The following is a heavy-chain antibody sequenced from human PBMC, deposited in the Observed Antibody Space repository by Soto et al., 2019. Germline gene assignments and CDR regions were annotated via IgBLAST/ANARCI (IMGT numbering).Heavy chain of an antibody. CDR2: IYYHGNT. D-gene: IGHD6-19*01. Sequence: QMQLQESGPGLVKPSETLSLTCAVSGGPITSSTYSWGWIRQPPGKTLEWIGTIYYHGNTYSNPSLKSRVTISVDTSNNQLSLKLRSVTAADTAVYYCARHDGFSSGWIFDYWGHGTLVTVSS. J-gene: IGHJ4*01. CDR3: ARHDGFSSGWIFDY. V-gene: IGHV4-39*01. CDR1: GGPITSSTYS.